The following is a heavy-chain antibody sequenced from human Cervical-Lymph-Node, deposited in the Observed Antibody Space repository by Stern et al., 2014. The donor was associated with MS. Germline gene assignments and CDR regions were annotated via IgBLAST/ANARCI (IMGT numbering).Heavy chain of an antibody. CDR1: GFTFSRHW. J-gene: IGHJ4*02. CDR3: ARVAQGDDSNGIDGY. V-gene: IGHV3-74*02. Sequence: EVQLVESGGGLVQPGGSLRLSCAASGFTFSRHWMHWVRQAPGKGLVWVSRIKNDGSDTHYADFVKGRFTISRDNAKSTLYLQMNGLTAEDTAVYYCARVAQGDDSNGIDGYWGQGTLVTVSP. D-gene: IGHD3-22*01. CDR2: IKNDGSDT.